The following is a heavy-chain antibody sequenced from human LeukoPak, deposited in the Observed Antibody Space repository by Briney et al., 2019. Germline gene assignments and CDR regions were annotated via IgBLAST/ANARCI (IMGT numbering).Heavy chain of an antibody. D-gene: IGHD2-21*02. J-gene: IGHJ4*02. CDR3: ARDFSNGDCEEILDY. CDR2: IKQDGEPK. V-gene: IGHV3-7*04. Sequence: GGSLRLSCAASKFTFSNYWMTWVRQAPAKGLEWVATIKQDGEPKHYVDSVKGRFTIPRDNAKNSLYLQMNSLRAEDTAVYYCARDFSNGDCEEILDYWGQGTLVTVSS. CDR1: KFTFSNYW.